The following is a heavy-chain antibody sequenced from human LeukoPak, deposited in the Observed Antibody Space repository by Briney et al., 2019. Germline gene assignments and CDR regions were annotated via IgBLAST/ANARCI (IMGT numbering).Heavy chain of an antibody. Sequence: ASVKVSCKASGYTFTSHGISWVRQAPGQGLEWMGWISAYNGNTNYAQKFQGRVTMTRDMSTSTVYMELSSLRSEDTAVYYCARDEDGSSSLAFDIWGQGTMVTVSS. CDR3: ARDEDGSSSLAFDI. J-gene: IGHJ3*02. CDR2: ISAYNGNT. V-gene: IGHV1-18*01. CDR1: GYTFTSHG. D-gene: IGHD6-6*01.